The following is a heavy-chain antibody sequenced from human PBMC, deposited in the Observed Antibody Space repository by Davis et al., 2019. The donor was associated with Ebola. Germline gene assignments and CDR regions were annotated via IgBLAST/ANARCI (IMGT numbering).Heavy chain of an antibody. CDR1: GFTFGDYA. D-gene: IGHD3-3*01. Sequence: GESLKISCTASGFTFGDYAMSWFRQAPGKGLEWVGFIRSKAYGGTTEYAASVKGRFTISRDDSKSIAYLQMNSLKTEDTAVYYCTRESPPYYDFWSGYFANFDYWGQGTLVTVSS. J-gene: IGHJ4*02. CDR3: TRESPPYYDFWSGYFANFDY. CDR2: IRSKAYGGTT. V-gene: IGHV3-49*03.